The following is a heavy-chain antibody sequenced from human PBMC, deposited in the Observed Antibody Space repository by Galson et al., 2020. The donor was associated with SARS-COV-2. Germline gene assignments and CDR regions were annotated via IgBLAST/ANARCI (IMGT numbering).Heavy chain of an antibody. D-gene: IGHD3-3*01. V-gene: IGHV1-18*01. CDR1: GYTFTSYG. CDR2: NSAYNGNT. J-gene: IGHJ6*04. CDR3: ARFVEWLGLLDV. Sequence: ASVKVSCKASGYTFTSYGISWVRQAPGQGLEWMGWNSAYNGNTNHAQKLQGRVTMTTDTSTSTAYMELRSLRSDDTAVYYCARFVEWLGLLDVWGKGTTVTVSS.